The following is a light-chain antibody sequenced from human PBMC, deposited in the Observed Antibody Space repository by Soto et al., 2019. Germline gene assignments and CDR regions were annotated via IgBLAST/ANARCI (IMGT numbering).Light chain of an antibody. CDR3: QQRTNWPLT. CDR1: QSVDNY. V-gene: IGKV3-11*01. CDR2: DAS. Sequence: EIVLTQSPATLSFSPGERATLSCRASQSVDNYLVWYQQKPCQAPRLLIYDASSRATAIPARFSGSGSVTDFSRTIPSLETDDFAVYYGQQRTNWPLTFGGGTKLEIK. J-gene: IGKJ4*01.